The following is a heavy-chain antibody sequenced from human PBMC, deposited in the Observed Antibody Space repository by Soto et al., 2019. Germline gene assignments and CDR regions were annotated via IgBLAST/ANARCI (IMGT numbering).Heavy chain of an antibody. CDR1: GGSVSSGSYY. J-gene: IGHJ5*02. CDR3: AFGAGSSGWYMFLA. D-gene: IGHD6-19*01. CDR2: IYYSGST. Sequence: PSETLSLTCTVSGGSVSSGSYYWGWIRQPPGKGLEWIGSIYYSGSTYYNPSLKSRVTISVDTSKNQFSLKLSSVTAADTAVYYCAFGAGSSGWYMFLAWGQGTLV. V-gene: IGHV4-39*01.